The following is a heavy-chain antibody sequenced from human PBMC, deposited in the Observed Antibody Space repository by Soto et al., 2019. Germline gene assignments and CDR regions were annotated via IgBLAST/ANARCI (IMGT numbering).Heavy chain of an antibody. CDR1: GGSISSYY. D-gene: IGHD3-3*01. CDR2: IYYSGST. J-gene: IGHJ4*02. CDR3: AREGNHAFWSGYYDY. V-gene: IGHV4-59*01. Sequence: SETLSLTCTVSGGSISSYYWSWIRPPPGKGLEWIGYIYYSGSTNYNPSLKSRVTISVDTSKNQLSLKLSSVTAADTAVYYCAREGNHAFWSGYYDYWGQGTLVTGSS.